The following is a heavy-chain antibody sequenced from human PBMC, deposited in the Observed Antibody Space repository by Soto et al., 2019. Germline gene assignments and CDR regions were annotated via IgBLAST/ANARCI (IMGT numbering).Heavy chain of an antibody. V-gene: IGHV4-31*03. D-gene: IGHD1-26*01. CDR2: IYYSGST. Sequence: QVQLQESGQGLVKPSQTLSLTCTVSGGSISSGGYYWSWIRQHPGKGLEWIGYIYYSGSTYYNPSLKSRVTISVDTSKNQFSLKLSSVTAADTAVYYCARDKKSGSYPDYFDYWGQGTLVTVSS. J-gene: IGHJ4*02. CDR1: GGSISSGGYY. CDR3: ARDKKSGSYPDYFDY.